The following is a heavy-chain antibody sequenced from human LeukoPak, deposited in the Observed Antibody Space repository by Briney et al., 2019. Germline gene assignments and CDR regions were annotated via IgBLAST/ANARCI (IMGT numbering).Heavy chain of an antibody. V-gene: IGHV4-39*01. J-gene: IGHJ4*02. CDR3: ARLGIAAAGVVY. Sequence: SETLSLTRTVSGGSISSSSYYWGWIRQPPGKGLEWIGSIYYSGSTYYNPSLKSRVTISVDTSKNQFSLKLSSVTAADTAVYYCARLGIAAAGVVYWGQGTLVTVSS. D-gene: IGHD6-13*01. CDR1: GGSISSSSYY. CDR2: IYYSGST.